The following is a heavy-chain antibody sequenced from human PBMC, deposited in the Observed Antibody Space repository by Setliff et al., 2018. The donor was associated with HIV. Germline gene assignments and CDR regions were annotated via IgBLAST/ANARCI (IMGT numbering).Heavy chain of an antibody. J-gene: IGHJ4*02. Sequence: ASVKVSCKASGYRFTGDYIHWVRQAPGQGLEWMGWVNPISGVTNDAQKFQGRVTMTRDTSISTAYMELSNLRSEDTAIYYCLRRATAAEVFDYWGQGTLVTVSS. CDR3: LRRATAAEVFDY. CDR2: VNPISGVT. V-gene: IGHV1-2*02. D-gene: IGHD6-13*01. CDR1: GYRFTGDY.